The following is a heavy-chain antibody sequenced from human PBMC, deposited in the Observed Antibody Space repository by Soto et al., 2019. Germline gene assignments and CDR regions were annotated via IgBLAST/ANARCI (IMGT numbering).Heavy chain of an antibody. V-gene: IGHV3-48*02. Sequence: GGSLRLSCAASGFTFSSYSMNWVRQAPGKGLEWVSYISSSSSTIYYADSVKGRFTISRDNAKNSLYLQMNSLRDEDTAVYYCARGDGITRTTIRLNWFDPWGQGTLVTVSS. J-gene: IGHJ5*02. CDR3: ARGDGITRTTIRLNWFDP. CDR1: GFTFSSYS. CDR2: ISSSSSTI. D-gene: IGHD1-7*01.